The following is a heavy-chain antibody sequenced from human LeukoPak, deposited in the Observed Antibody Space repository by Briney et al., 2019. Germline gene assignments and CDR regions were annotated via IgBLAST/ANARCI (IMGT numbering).Heavy chain of an antibody. J-gene: IGHJ4*02. D-gene: IGHD3-10*01. Sequence: GGSLRLSCVDSGFPFRSFSMNGVCPAPGEGVEWVSYIRSSSTYIYYADSVKGQLTISRSNANNSLYLQMNSLRVEDTAVYDCARAKGSGSSLDYWGQGTLVTVSS. CDR3: ARAKGSGSSLDY. CDR1: GFPFRSFS. CDR2: IRSSSTYI. V-gene: IGHV3-21*01.